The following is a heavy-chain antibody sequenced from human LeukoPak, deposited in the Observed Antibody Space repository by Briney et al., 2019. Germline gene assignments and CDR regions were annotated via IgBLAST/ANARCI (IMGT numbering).Heavy chain of an antibody. CDR1: GFTSADYG. D-gene: IGHD4-17*01. CDR3: ANPRGDDDSVGALDI. V-gene: IGHV3-20*04. Sequence: RRSLRLSCAASGFTSADYGMGWVRQAAGKGLEWVSGINWNGGSTRYADSVKGRFTISRDNAQNSLYLQINSLTVEATAFYYSANPRGDDDSVGALDIWGQGTLVAVSS. CDR2: INWNGGST. J-gene: IGHJ3*02.